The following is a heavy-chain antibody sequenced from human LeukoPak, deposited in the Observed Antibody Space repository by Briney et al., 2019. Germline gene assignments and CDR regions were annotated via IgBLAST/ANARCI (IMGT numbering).Heavy chain of an antibody. V-gene: IGHV4-59*01. CDR3: ARASSWYNFDY. D-gene: IGHD6-13*01. Sequence: PSETLSLTCTVSGGPISSYYWSWIRQPPGKGLEWIGYIYYSGSTNYNPSLKSRVTISVDTSKNQFSLKLSSVTAADTAVYYCARASSWYNFDYWGQGTLVTVSS. J-gene: IGHJ4*02. CDR1: GGPISSYY. CDR2: IYYSGST.